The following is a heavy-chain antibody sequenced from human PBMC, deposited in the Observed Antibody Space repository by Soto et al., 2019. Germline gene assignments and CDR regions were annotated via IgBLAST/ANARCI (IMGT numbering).Heavy chain of an antibody. D-gene: IGHD4-17*01. V-gene: IGHV3-23*01. J-gene: IGHJ4*02. CDR1: GFTFSTYA. Sequence: GGSLRLSCAASGFTFSTYAMIWVRQAPGKGLEWVSVITSSGGSTYYADSVKGRFTISRDTSKNTLFLQMNSLRAEDTAVYYCAKDRYGDYGGTDYWGQGTMVTGSS. CDR3: AKDRYGDYGGTDY. CDR2: ITSSGGST.